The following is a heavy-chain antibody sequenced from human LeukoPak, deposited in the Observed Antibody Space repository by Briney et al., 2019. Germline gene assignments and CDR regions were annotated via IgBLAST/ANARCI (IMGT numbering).Heavy chain of an antibody. CDR2: IYTSGST. Sequence: SETLSLTRTVSGGSISSGSYYWRWLRQPAGTGREWIGRIYTSGSTNYNPSLKSRVTISVDTSKNQFSLKLSSVTAADTAVYYCARFTIFGVVAFDYWGQGTLVTVSS. V-gene: IGHV4-61*02. CDR3: ARFTIFGVVAFDY. CDR1: GGSISSGSYY. D-gene: IGHD3-3*01. J-gene: IGHJ4*02.